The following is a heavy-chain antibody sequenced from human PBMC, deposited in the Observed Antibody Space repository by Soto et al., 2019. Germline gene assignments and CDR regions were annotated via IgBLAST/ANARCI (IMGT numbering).Heavy chain of an antibody. Sequence: QVQLVESGGGVVQPGRSLRLSCAASGFTFSNYALHWVRQAPGKGLEWVAAISYDGSHKYYAESVKGRFTISRDNSKDTLYLQMNSPRTDDTALFYCARDRTLNYGDFAYWGQGTLVTVSS. CDR2: ISYDGSHK. CDR1: GFTFSNYA. CDR3: ARDRTLNYGDFAY. V-gene: IGHV3-30-3*01. D-gene: IGHD4-17*01. J-gene: IGHJ4*02.